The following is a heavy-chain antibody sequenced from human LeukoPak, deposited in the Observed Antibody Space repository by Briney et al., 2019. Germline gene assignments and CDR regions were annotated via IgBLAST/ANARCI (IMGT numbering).Heavy chain of an antibody. CDR1: GGSFSGSY. CDR2: INHSGST. CDR3: ARGPPRDYSSSGFYYNY. J-gene: IGHJ4*02. Sequence: SETLSLTCAVYGGSFSGSYWSWIRQPPGKGLEWIGEINHSGSTKYNTSLESRVTISEDTSKNQISLKLRSVTAADTAVYYCARGPPRDYSSSGFYYNYWGQGTLVTVSS. V-gene: IGHV4-34*01. D-gene: IGHD3-22*01.